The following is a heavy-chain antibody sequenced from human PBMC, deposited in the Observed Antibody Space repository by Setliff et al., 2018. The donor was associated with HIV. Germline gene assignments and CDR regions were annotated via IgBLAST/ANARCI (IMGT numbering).Heavy chain of an antibody. CDR1: GDSVSSNSAA. CDR3: ARGSYGSVLL. D-gene: IGHD6-19*01. J-gene: IGHJ4*02. CDR2: TYFRSKWYN. V-gene: IGHV6-1*01. Sequence: QTLSLTCAISGDSVSSNSAAWNWVGQSPSRGLEWLGRTYFRSKWYNNYAASVEGRITISPDTSRNEFSLQLNSVTPEDTAVYYCARGSYGSVLLWGQGTPVTVSS.